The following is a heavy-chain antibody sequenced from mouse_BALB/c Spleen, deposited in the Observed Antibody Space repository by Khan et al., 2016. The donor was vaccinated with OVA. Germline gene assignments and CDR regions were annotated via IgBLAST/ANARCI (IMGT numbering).Heavy chain of an antibody. CDR1: GFSLTSFG. CDR2: IWSDGST. Sequence: QMQLEESGPGLVAPSQSLSITCTISGFSLTSFGVHWVRQPPGKGLEWLVVIWSDGSTTYNSALKSRLSISKDNSKSQVFLKMNGLQTDDTAMYCCARGYYGYVPYFDYWGQGTTLTVSS. J-gene: IGHJ2*01. D-gene: IGHD2-2*01. V-gene: IGHV2-6-1*01. CDR3: ARGYYGYVPYFDY.